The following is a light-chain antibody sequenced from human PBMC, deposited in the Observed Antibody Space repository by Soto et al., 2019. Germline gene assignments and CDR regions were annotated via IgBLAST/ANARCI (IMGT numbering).Light chain of an antibody. J-gene: IGKJ4*02. CDR3: QQRSNWPST. V-gene: IGKV3-11*01. CDR1: QSVSSY. Sequence: EIVLTQSPATLSLSPGNRATLSCRASQSVSSYLAWYQQKPGQAPSLLIYDAANRATGIPAIFSGGGSETDVTLTITSLQPEDVADYYCQQRSNWPSTFGGGTKVEIK. CDR2: DAA.